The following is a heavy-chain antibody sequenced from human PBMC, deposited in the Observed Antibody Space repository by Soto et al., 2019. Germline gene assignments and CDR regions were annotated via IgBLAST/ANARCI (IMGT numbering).Heavy chain of an antibody. D-gene: IGHD7-27*01. Sequence: QVQLQESGPGLVKPSQTLSLTCTVSGGSISSNYYCWIWMRQAPDRGLKWIGHIYNGGTIYNNPSLASRITISVNTSKNHSALDLDAVTAADTAVYYFAGGASGDKVDFLGQGILVHVSS. CDR2: IYNGGTI. CDR1: GGSISSNYYC. CDR3: AGGASGDKVDF. J-gene: IGHJ4*02. V-gene: IGHV4-30-4*01.